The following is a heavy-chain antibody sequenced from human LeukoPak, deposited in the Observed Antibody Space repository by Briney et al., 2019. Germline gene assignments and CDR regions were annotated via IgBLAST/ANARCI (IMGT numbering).Heavy chain of an antibody. CDR3: ARPLYTGFDS. V-gene: IGHV4-59*08. J-gene: IGHJ5*01. Sequence: SETLSLTCTVSGDSISNYYWSWIRQPPGKGLEWLGSIYYSGNIDYSPSLKSRVTISVDMSKKQFSLKLTSVTAADTAVYYCARPLYTGFDSWGPGTLVTVSS. D-gene: IGHD2-2*02. CDR2: IYYSGNI. CDR1: GDSISNYY.